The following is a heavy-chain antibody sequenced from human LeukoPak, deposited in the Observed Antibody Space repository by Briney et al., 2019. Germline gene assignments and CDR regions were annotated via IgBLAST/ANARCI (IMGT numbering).Heavy chain of an antibody. CDR3: AKDPERGVVVVVAAD. Sequence: SGGSLRLSCAASGFTFSSYAMSWVRQAPGEGLEWVSAISGSGGSTYYADSVKGRFTISRDNSKNTLYLQMNSLRAEDTAVYYCAKDPERGVVVVVAADWGQGTLVTVSS. V-gene: IGHV3-23*01. CDR1: GFTFSSYA. J-gene: IGHJ4*02. D-gene: IGHD2-15*01. CDR2: ISGSGGST.